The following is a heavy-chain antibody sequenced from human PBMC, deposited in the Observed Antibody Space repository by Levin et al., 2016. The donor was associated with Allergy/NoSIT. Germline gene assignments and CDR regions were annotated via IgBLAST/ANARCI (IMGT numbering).Heavy chain of an antibody. CDR3: ARGGGYCSGDRCYQFY. V-gene: IGHV3-7*01. D-gene: IGHD2-15*01. CDR2: IKEDGSEE. Sequence: VRQAPGKGLEWVANIKEDGSEEYYVDSVKGRFTISRDNAKNSLYLQMNSLRAEDTAVYYCARGGGYCSGDRCYQFYWGQGTLVTVSS. J-gene: IGHJ4*02.